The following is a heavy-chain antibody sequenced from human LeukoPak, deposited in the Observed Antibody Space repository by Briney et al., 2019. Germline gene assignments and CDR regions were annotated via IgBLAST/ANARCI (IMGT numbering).Heavy chain of an antibody. V-gene: IGHV4-30-4*08. J-gene: IGHJ3*02. Sequence: SETLSLTCTVSGGSISSGDYYWSRIRQPPGKGLEWIGYIYYSGSTYYNPSLKSRVTISVDTSKNQFSLKLSSVTAADTAVYYCARDPLHYDYVWGSYRFSDAFDIWGQGTMVTVSS. CDR1: GGSISSGDYY. CDR3: ARDPLHYDYVWGSYRFSDAFDI. D-gene: IGHD3-16*02. CDR2: IYYSGST.